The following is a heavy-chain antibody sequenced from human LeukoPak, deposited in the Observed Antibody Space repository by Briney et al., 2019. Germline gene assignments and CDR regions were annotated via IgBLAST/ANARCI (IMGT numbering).Heavy chain of an antibody. V-gene: IGHV3-23*01. CDR2: ISGSAGGT. CDR3: AKDRGSTGSSDY. D-gene: IGHD3-10*01. J-gene: IGHJ4*02. Sequence: PGGSLRLSCAASGFNFSSYAMSWVRQAPGSGLEWVSVISGSAGGTYYADSVKGRFTISRDNSKNTLYLQMNSLRAEDTAVYYCAKDRGSTGSSDYWGQGTLVTVSS. CDR1: GFNFSSYA.